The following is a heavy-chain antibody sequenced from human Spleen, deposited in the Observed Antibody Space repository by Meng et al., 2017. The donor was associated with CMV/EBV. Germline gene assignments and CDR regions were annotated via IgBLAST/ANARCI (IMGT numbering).Heavy chain of an antibody. CDR2: IVEDASRDESTT. J-gene: IGHJ6*02. D-gene: IGHD1-1*01. CDR1: GFASRTYW. Sequence: GGSLRLSCAASGFASRTYWMHWVRQAPGGGLVWVARIVEDASRDESTTAYADSAKGRFTISRDNAKSTLYLQMDSLRAEDTAVYYCAKDARERVYYYGMDVWGQGTTVTVSS. V-gene: IGHV3-74*03. CDR3: AKDARERVYYYGMDV.